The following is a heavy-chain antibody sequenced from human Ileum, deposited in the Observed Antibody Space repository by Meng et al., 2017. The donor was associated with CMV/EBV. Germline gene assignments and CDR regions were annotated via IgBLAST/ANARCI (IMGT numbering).Heavy chain of an antibody. CDR1: GFTVSSKY. Sequence: DVQLVESGGGLVQPGGALRLSCVVSGFTVSSKYMTWVRQSPEKGLEWLSVIYSDDSAFYGDSVRDRFIISRDNSKNTVYLQMNNLRVEDTAIYYCATVEVYSSGWTPYRYWGQGTMVTVSA. D-gene: IGHD6-19*01. CDR2: IYSDDSA. J-gene: IGHJ4*02. V-gene: IGHV3-66*01. CDR3: ATVEVYSSGWTPYRY.